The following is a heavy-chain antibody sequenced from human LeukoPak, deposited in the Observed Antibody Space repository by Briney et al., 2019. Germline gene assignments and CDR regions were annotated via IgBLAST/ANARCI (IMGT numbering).Heavy chain of an antibody. CDR1: GYTFTGYY. CDR3: ARDAPGSGVTIFGVVIINSNWFDP. Sequence: GASVKVSCKASGYTFTGYYMHWVRQAPGQGLEWMGWINPNSGGTNYAQKFQGRVTMTRDTSISTAYMELSRLRSDDTAVYYCARDAPGSGVTIFGVVIINSNWFDPWGQGTLVTVSS. V-gene: IGHV1-2*02. D-gene: IGHD3-3*01. CDR2: INPNSGGT. J-gene: IGHJ5*02.